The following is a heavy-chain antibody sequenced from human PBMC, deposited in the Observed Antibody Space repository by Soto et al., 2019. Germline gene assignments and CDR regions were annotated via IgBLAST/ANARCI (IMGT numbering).Heavy chain of an antibody. CDR1: GFTFSSYS. V-gene: IGHV3-21*01. Sequence: EVQLVESGGGLVKPGGSLRLSCAASGFTFSSYSMHWVRQAPGKGLEWVSSISSSSSYIYYADSVKGRFTISRDNAKNSLYLQMNSLRAEDTAVYYCARDWGGYCSGGSCSPYWYFDLWGRGTLVTVSS. CDR3: ARDWGGYCSGGSCSPYWYFDL. J-gene: IGHJ2*01. D-gene: IGHD2-15*01. CDR2: ISSSSSYI.